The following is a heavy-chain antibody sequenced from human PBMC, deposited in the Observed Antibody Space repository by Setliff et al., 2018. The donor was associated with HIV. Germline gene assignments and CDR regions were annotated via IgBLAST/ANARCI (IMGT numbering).Heavy chain of an antibody. CDR2: INQDGSEK. J-gene: IGHJ3*02. V-gene: IGHV3-7*01. CDR1: GFTFSSYA. D-gene: IGHD4-17*01. Sequence: HPGGSLRLSCAASGFTFSSYAMVWVRQAPGKGLEWVANINQDGSEKNYVDSVKGRFTISRDNSKSTVDLQMTSLTAEDTAVYYCVKDGDYRNGDYDAFDIWGQGTMVTVSS. CDR3: VKDGDYRNGDYDAFDI.